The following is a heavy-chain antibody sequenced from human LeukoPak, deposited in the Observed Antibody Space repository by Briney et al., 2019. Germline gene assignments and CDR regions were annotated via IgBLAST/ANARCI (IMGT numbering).Heavy chain of an antibody. CDR1: GFTFSSYS. D-gene: IGHD2-2*01. J-gene: IGHJ4*02. CDR3: ASIRGDIVVVPAAWDY. CDR2: FTSRSRSI. V-gene: IGHV3-21*01. Sequence: GVLRLSCAASGFTFSSYSMTWVRQAPGKGLEWVSSFTSRSRSIYYADSVKGRFTISRDNAKNSLFLQMNSLRAEDTAVYYCASIRGDIVVVPAAWDYWGQGTLVTVSS.